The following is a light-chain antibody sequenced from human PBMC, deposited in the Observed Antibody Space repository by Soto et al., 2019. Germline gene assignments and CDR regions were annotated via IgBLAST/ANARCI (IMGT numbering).Light chain of an antibody. J-gene: IGLJ1*01. V-gene: IGLV1-40*01. Sequence: QSVLTQPPSVSGAPGQRVTISCTGSGSNIGAGFDVHWYQQLPGTAPKLLVYGNNNRPSGVPDRFSGSKSATSASLAITGLQADDEADYSCQSYDSSLSGWVFGTGTKLTVL. CDR1: GSNIGAGFD. CDR3: QSYDSSLSGWV. CDR2: GNN.